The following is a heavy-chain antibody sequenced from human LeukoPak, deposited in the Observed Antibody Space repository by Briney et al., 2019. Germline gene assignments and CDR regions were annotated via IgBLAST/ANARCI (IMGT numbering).Heavy chain of an antibody. CDR2: ISYDGSNK. V-gene: IGHV3-30*01. Sequence: GRSLRLSCAASGFTFSSYAMHWVRQAPGKGLEWVAVISYDGSNKYYADSVKGRFTISRDNSKNTLYLQMNSLRAEDTAVYYCARPRYNWNLGDAFDIWGQGTMVTVSS. J-gene: IGHJ3*02. CDR3: ARPRYNWNLGDAFDI. CDR1: GFTFSSYA. D-gene: IGHD1-7*01.